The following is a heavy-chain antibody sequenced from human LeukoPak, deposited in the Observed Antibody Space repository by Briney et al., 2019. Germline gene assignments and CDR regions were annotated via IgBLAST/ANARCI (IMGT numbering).Heavy chain of an antibody. CDR3: ARRTPCSSINCYVLGAFDI. CDR2: INYSGST. V-gene: IGHV4-39*01. J-gene: IGHJ3*02. CDR1: GDSLSSSLYY. Sequence: SETLSLTCTVSGDSLSSSLYYWGWIRQPPGKGLEWIGSINYSGSTYYNPSLKSRVTISVDTSKNQFSLILISVTAADAAVYYCARRTPCSSINCYVLGAFDIWGQGTMVTVSS. D-gene: IGHD2-2*01.